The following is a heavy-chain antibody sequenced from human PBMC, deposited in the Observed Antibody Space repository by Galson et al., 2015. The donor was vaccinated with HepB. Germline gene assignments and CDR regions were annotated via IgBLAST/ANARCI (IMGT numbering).Heavy chain of an antibody. Sequence: QSGAEVKKPGESLRVSCEGSGDTSSIKWISWVRQISGKGLEWVGRLDLSDSYVRYSPSFQGHVTISIDKSNTTAYLQWSSLRASDTATYYCAWLRISRGWYGNFDYWGQGTLDTVSS. D-gene: IGHD6-19*01. CDR3: AWLRISRGWYGNFDY. V-gene: IGHV5-10-1*01. CDR2: LDLSDSYV. J-gene: IGHJ4*02. CDR1: GDTSSIKW.